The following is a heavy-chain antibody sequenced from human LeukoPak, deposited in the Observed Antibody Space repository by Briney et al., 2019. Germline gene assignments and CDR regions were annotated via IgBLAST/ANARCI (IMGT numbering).Heavy chain of an antibody. D-gene: IGHD3-22*01. CDR3: ARVTRPIGYYYDSSGYYDY. CDR2: VNPSGGST. V-gene: IGHV1-46*01. Sequence: GASVKVSCKASGYTFTSYGISWVRQAPGQGLEWMGIVNPSGGSTSYAQKFQGRVTMTRDRSTSTVYMEVSRLRAEDTAVYYCARVTRPIGYYYDSSGYYDYWGQGTLVTVSS. J-gene: IGHJ4*02. CDR1: GYTFTSYG.